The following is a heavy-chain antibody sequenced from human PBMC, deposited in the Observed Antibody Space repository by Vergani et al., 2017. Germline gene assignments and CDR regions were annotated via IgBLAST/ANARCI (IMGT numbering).Heavy chain of an antibody. CDR2: ISYDGSNK. CDR1: GFTFSSYA. J-gene: IGHJ4*02. Sequence: QVQLVESGGGVVQPGRSLRLSCAASGFTFSSYAMHWVRQAPGKGLEWVAVISYDGSNKYYADSVKGRFTISRDNSKNTLYLQMNSPRAEDTAVYYCARDPIPNVHTNSRQQLEGHFDYWGQGTLVTVSS. D-gene: IGHD6-13*01. CDR3: ARDPIPNVHTNSRQQLEGHFDY. V-gene: IGHV3-30-3*01.